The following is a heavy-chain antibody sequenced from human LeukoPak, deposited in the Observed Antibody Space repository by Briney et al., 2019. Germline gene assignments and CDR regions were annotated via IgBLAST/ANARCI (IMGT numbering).Heavy chain of an antibody. J-gene: IGHJ3*02. CDR1: GYTFTGYY. Sequence: ASVKVSCKASGYTFTGYYMHWVRQAPGQGLEWMGWINPNSGGTNYAQKFQGGVTMTRDTSISTAYMELSRLRSDDTAVYYCARDSGSYYGRDAFDIWGQGTMVTVSS. CDR3: ARDSGSYYGRDAFDI. V-gene: IGHV1-2*02. D-gene: IGHD1-26*01. CDR2: INPNSGGT.